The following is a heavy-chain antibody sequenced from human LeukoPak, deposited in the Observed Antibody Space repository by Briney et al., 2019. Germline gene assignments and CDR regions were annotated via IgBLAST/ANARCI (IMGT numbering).Heavy chain of an antibody. Sequence: SLTLLYAASEINSSTYGLHWDPQAPSNALNTPTVIPNARTNKYYADSEKRRFTISRDNSKNTLYLQMNRLRAEATAVYYCARGWSDCSSTSCYPLPFDYWGQGTLVTVSS. CDR2: IPNARTNK. D-gene: IGHD2-2*01. CDR3: ARGWSDCSSTSCYPLPFDY. CDR1: EINSSTYG. J-gene: IGHJ4*02. V-gene: IGHV3-33*01.